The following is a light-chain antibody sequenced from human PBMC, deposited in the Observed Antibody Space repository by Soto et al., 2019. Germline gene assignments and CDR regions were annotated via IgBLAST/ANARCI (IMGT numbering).Light chain of an antibody. J-gene: IGKJ5*01. CDR1: QSISSY. V-gene: IGKV1-39*01. Sequence: IQSTHSQSALSASVVDRVPITCRASQSISSYLNWYQQKPGKAPKLLIYAASSLQNGVPARFGGSGSGTEFTLTISSLQSEDFAVYFCQQYHNWPPITFGQGTLLEIK. CDR2: AAS. CDR3: QQYHNWPPIT.